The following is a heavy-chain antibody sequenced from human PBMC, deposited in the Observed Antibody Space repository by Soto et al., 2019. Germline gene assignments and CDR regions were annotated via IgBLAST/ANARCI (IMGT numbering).Heavy chain of an antibody. CDR3: ARSHSFDGSIYHYYFAF. CDR2: IYASRAT. V-gene: IGHV4-59*01. D-gene: IGHD3-3*02. J-gene: IGHJ4*02. CDR1: GGSIGSFY. Sequence: SETLSLTCTVSGGSIGSFYWSWIRQSPGGTLEWIGYIYASRATTYNPSLESRITMSEDIPNNEFSLDLTSVTAADTAVYYCARSHSFDGSIYHYYFAFWGQGTLVTVSS.